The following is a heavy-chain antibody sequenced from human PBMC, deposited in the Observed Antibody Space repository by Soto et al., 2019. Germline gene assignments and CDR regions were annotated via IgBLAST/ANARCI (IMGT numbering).Heavy chain of an antibody. Sequence: EVQLLESGGDLIQPGGSLRLSCAASGFSFSSYPMSWVRQAPGKGLEWVAAISGAGVSTYYADSVRGRFTFSRENSKNTLYLQMSSLRAEDTALYYCAKDHLTSGGTFWFDPWGQGTLVSVSS. CDR2: ISGAGVST. J-gene: IGHJ5*02. CDR1: GFSFSSYP. D-gene: IGHD6-13*01. V-gene: IGHV3-23*01. CDR3: AKDHLTSGGTFWFDP.